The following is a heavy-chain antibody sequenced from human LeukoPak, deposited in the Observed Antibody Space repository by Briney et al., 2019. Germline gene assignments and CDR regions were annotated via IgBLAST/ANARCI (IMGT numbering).Heavy chain of an antibody. V-gene: IGHV4-59*01. CDR2: IYYSGST. Sequence: PSETLSLTCTVSGGSISSYYWSWLRQSPGKGLEWIGNIYYSGSTNYNPSLKSRVTISVDTSKNQFSLKLSSVTAADTAVYYCARGSSWLYYYYGMDVWGQGTTVTVSS. CDR1: GGSISSYY. D-gene: IGHD6-13*01. CDR3: ARGSSWLYYYYGMDV. J-gene: IGHJ6*02.